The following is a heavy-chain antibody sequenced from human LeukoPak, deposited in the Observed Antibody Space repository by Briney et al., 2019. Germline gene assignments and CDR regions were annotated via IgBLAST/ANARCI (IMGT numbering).Heavy chain of an antibody. CDR2: IKQDGSEK. V-gene: IGHV3-7*01. D-gene: IGHD2-2*01. CDR1: GFTFRSYW. Sequence: GGSLRLSCAASGFTFRSYWMSWVRQAPGKGLEWVANIKQDGSEKYYVDSVKGRFSISRDNAKNSLYPQMNSLRAEDTAVYYCARRVVVPAAPYYFDYWGQGTLVTVSS. CDR3: ARRVVVPAAPYYFDY. J-gene: IGHJ4*02.